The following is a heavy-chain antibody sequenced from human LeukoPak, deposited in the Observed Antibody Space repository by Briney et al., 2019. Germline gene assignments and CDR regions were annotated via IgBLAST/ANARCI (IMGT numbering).Heavy chain of an antibody. CDR3: LRRSAYYSNMDV. J-gene: IGHJ6*03. CDR2: VYWDDDK. Sequence: ESGPTLVKPTQTLTLTCTFSGFSLITSGVGVGWIRQPPGKALEWLALVYWDDDKRYSPSLKSRLSITKDTSKNQVVLTVTNMDPVYPATYYFLRRSAYYSNMDVWGKATTVAVSS. CDR1: GFSLITSGVG. V-gene: IGHV2-5*02.